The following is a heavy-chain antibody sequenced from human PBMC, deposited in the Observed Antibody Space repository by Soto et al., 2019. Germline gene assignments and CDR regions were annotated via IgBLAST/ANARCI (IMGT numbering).Heavy chain of an antibody. CDR3: ARARMVRGVIYYYGMDV. Sequence: QVQLQESGPGLVKSSQTLSLTCTVSGGSISSGGNYWSWIRQHPGKGLEWIGYMYHSGSTYYNPCLKSRVTISVDTSKNQFSLNLNSVTAADTAVYYCARARMVRGVIYYYGMDVWGQGTTVTVSS. CDR2: MYHSGST. V-gene: IGHV4-31*03. CDR1: GGSISSGGNY. J-gene: IGHJ6*02. D-gene: IGHD3-10*01.